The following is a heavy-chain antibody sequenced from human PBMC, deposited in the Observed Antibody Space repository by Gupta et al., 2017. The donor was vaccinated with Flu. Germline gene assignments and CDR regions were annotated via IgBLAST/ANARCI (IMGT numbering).Heavy chain of an antibody. CDR1: GFTFSSYG. J-gene: IGHJ2*01. Sequence: QVQLVESGGGVVPPAWSLRLSCAASGFTFSSYGMHWVRQAPGKGLEWVALIWYGGTNKYYAASGKGRFTISRDNSKNTMDLQRNSLRAEETDVYYCARDGPGGGKHYWYFDLWGRGTLVTVSS. CDR3: ARDGPGGGKHYWYFDL. D-gene: IGHD2-15*01. CDR2: IWYGGTNK. V-gene: IGHV3-33*01.